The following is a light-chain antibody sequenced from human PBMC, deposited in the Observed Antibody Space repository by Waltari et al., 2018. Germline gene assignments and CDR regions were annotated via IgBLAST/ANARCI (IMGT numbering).Light chain of an antibody. CDR3: QHYVSLPVT. CDR2: GAS. J-gene: IGKJ1*01. V-gene: IGKV3-20*01. Sequence: EIVLTQSPGTLSLSPGERATLPCRASQSVSRALAWYQQNPGQAPRLLIYGASNRATGIPDWFSGSGSGTDFSLIISRLEPEDFAVYYCQHYVSLPVTFGQGTKVEIK. CDR1: QSVSRA.